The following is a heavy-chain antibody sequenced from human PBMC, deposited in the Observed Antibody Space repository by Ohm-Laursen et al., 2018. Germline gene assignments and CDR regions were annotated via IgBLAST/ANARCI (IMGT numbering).Heavy chain of an antibody. CDR2: ISETGSHI. CDR1: AFSLTASN. CDR3: ARDSSRRAREGGMDV. J-gene: IGHJ6*02. V-gene: IGHV3-21*01. D-gene: IGHD6-6*01. Sequence: SLRLSCSASAFSLTASNMNWVRQAPGTGLEWISYISETGSHIYDADSMRGRFTVARDNAKNLLYLQLNSLRVEDTAVYYCARDSSRRAREGGMDVWGQGTMVTVSS.